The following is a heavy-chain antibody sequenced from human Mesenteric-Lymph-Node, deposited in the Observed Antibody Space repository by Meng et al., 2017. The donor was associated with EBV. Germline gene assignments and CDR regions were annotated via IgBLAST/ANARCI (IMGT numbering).Heavy chain of an antibody. Sequence: QVALVESGGGLVNPGGSLRLSCAASEFTFTDYFMSWVRQAPGKGLECVSYISSGGSTTYYADSVKGRFTISRDMSKNTLYLQINSLRAEDTAVYYCAKDSMTTVTYFDYWGQGTLVTVSS. V-gene: IGHV3-11*01. D-gene: IGHD4-17*01. CDR1: EFTFTDYF. CDR2: ISSGGSTT. CDR3: AKDSMTTVTYFDY. J-gene: IGHJ4*02.